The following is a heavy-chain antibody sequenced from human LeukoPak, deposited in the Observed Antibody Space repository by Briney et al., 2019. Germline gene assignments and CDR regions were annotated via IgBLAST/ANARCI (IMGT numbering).Heavy chain of an antibody. CDR2: INHSGST. V-gene: IGHV4-34*01. Sequence: KPSETLSLTCAVYGGSFSGYYWSWIRQPPGKGLEWIGEINHSGSTNYNPPLKSRVTISVDTSKNQFSLKLSSVTAAGTAVYYCARGGGLTYNWFDPWGQGTLVTVSS. CDR1: GGSFSGYY. D-gene: IGHD4/OR15-4a*01. J-gene: IGHJ5*02. CDR3: ARGGGLTYNWFDP.